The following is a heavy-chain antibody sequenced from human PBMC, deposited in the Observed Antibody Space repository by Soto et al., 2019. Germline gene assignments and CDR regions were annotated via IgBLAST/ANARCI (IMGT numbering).Heavy chain of an antibody. V-gene: IGHV3-23*01. Sequence: EVQLLESGGGLVQPGGSLRLSCAASGFTFSSYAMSWVRQAPGKGLGWVSAISGSGGSTYYADSVKGRFTISRDNSKNKLYLHMNSLKAEDAAVYYCANCYDIVAGAKYWGQGTLVTVSS. CDR3: ANCYDIVAGAKY. CDR1: GFTFSSYA. CDR2: ISGSGGST. D-gene: IGHD3-9*01. J-gene: IGHJ4*02.